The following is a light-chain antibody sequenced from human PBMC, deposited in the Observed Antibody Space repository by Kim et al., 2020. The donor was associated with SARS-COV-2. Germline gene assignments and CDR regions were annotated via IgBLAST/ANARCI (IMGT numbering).Light chain of an antibody. CDR2: NSN. V-gene: IGLV1-44*01. CDR3: ASWDDSLNGFWV. CDR1: SSNIGSNT. J-gene: IGLJ3*02. Sequence: QSVLTQPPSASGTPGQRVTISCSGISSNIGSNTVSWYQQLPGTAPKLLISNSNQRPSGVPDRFAGSKSGTSASLAISGLQSDDEADYYCASWDDSLNGFWVFGGGTQLTVL.